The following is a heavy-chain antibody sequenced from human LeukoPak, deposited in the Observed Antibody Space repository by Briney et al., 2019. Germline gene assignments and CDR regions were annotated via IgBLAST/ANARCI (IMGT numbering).Heavy chain of an antibody. CDR3: ASYYDSSGFHDAFDI. CDR2: INHSGST. V-gene: IGHV4-34*01. D-gene: IGHD3-22*01. J-gene: IGHJ3*02. CDR1: GGSFSGYY. Sequence: PSETLSLTCAVYGGSFSGYYWSWIRQPPGKGLEWIGEINHSGSTNYNPSLKSRVTISVDTSKNQFSLKLSSVTAADTAVYYCASYYDSSGFHDAFDIWGQGTMVTVSS.